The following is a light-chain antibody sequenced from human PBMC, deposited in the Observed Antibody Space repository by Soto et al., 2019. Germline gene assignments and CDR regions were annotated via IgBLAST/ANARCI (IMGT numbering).Light chain of an antibody. V-gene: IGKV1-27*01. Sequence: DIQMTQSPSSLSSSVGDRVTITCRASEDISNYLAWYQQKPGKVPKLLIYATSSLQSGVPSRFSGTESGTDFILTISSLQPEDVATYYCQEYKNAPLTFGGGTKVDIK. J-gene: IGKJ4*01. CDR2: ATS. CDR3: QEYKNAPLT. CDR1: EDISNY.